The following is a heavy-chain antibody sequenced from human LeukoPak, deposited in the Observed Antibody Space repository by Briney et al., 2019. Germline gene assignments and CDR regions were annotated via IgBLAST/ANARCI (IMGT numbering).Heavy chain of an antibody. J-gene: IGHJ4*02. CDR1: GDSISSYY. CDR3: ARREWQLDPLGFDY. V-gene: IGHV4-34*01. CDR2: INHSGST. D-gene: IGHD6-13*01. Sequence: PSETLSLTCTVSGDSISSYYWSWIRQPPGKGLEWIGEINHSGSTNYNPSLKSRVTISVDTSKNQFSLKLSSVTAADTAVYYCARREWQLDPLGFDYCGQGTLVTVSS.